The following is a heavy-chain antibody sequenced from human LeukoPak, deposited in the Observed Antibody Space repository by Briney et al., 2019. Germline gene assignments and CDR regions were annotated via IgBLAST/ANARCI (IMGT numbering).Heavy chain of an antibody. D-gene: IGHD2-15*01. V-gene: IGHV4-34*01. CDR2: INHSGST. Sequence: SETLSLTCAVYGGSFSGYYWSWIRQPPGKGLGWVGEINHSGSTNYNPSLKSRVTISVDTSKNQCSLKLSSVTAADTAVYYCARGPHCSGGSCYFNYYYYYGMDVWGQGTTVTVSS. CDR3: ARGPHCSGGSCYFNYYYYYGMDV. CDR1: GGSFSGYY. J-gene: IGHJ6*02.